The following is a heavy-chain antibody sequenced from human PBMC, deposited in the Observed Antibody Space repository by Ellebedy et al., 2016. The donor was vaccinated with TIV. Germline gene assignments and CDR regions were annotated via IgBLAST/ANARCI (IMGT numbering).Heavy chain of an antibody. CDR3: AGLGLRNTGTYAGDV. CDR1: GGSISDYY. J-gene: IGHJ6*02. CDR2: IHYSGTP. D-gene: IGHD6-13*01. Sequence: MPSETLSLTCGVSGGSISDYYWSWIRQPPGKGLEFVGYIHYSGTPTDNTSVKSRVIISVDTSRTPFALQLNSVTAADPAVYYRAGLGLRNTGTYAGDVWGQGTTVIVSS. V-gene: IGHV4-59*08.